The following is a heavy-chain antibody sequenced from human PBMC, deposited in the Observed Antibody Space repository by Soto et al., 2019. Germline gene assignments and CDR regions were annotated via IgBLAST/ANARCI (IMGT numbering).Heavy chain of an antibody. CDR3: ARLGYGFYFDY. CDR1: GYRFTNSW. J-gene: IGHJ4*02. D-gene: IGHD1-1*01. V-gene: IGHV5-10-1*01. Sequence: GESLKISCKGSGYRFTNSWITWVRQMPGKGLEWMGRIDPSDSYTNYSPSFQGHVTISVDKSISTAYLQWSSLKASDTAIYYCARLGYGFYFDYWGQGTLVTVSS. CDR2: IDPSDSYT.